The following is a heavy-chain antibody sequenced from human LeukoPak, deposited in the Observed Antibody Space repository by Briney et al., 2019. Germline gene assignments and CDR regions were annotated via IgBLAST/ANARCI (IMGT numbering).Heavy chain of an antibody. CDR2: ISSSGSTI. D-gene: IGHD3-22*01. V-gene: IGHV3-11*04. Sequence: GGSLRLSCAASGFTFSDYYMSWIRQAPGKGLEWVSYISSSGSTIYYADSVKGRFTISRDNAKNSLYLQMNSLRAEDTAVYYCAREGGFDSSGSAIDGFDVWGQGTMVTVSS. CDR3: AREGGFDSSGSAIDGFDV. J-gene: IGHJ3*01. CDR1: GFTFSDYY.